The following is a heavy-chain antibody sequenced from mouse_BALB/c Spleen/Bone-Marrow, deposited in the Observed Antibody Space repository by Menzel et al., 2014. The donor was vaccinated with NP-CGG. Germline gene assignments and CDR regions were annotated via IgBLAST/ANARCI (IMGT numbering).Heavy chain of an antibody. D-gene: IGHD2-12*01. Sequence: EVQVVESGGGLVQPKGSLKLSCAASGFTFNIYAMNWVRQAPGKGLEWVARIRSKSKNYATYYADSVKDRFTISRDDSQSMLHLQVNSLKTKDTAMYYCVRHSYHDNSLDYWGQGISVIVSS. CDR2: IRSKSKNYAT. CDR3: VRHSYHDNSLDY. CDR1: GFTFNIYA. J-gene: IGHJ4*01. V-gene: IGHV10-1*02.